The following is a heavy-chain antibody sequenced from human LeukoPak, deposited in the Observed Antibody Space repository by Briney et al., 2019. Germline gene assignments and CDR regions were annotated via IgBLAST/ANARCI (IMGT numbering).Heavy chain of an antibody. V-gene: IGHV3-11*01. CDR3: ARDIPSSYSSGWYAGDNWFDP. CDR2: ISSSGSTI. D-gene: IGHD6-19*01. CDR1: GLTFSDYY. J-gene: IGHJ5*02. Sequence: GGSLRLSCAASGLTFSDYYMSWIRQAPGKGLEWVAYISSSGSTIYYADSVKGRFTISRDNAKNSLYLQMNSLRAEDTAVYYCARDIPSSYSSGWYAGDNWFDPWGQGTLVTVSS.